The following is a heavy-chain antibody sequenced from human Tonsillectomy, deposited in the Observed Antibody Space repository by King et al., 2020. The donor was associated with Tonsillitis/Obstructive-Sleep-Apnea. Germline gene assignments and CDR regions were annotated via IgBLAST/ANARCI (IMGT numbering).Heavy chain of an antibody. CDR3: ARVTVGANEAYYYYYYMDV. CDR1: GFSLSNPGMS. J-gene: IGHJ6*03. Sequence: VTLKESGPVLVKPTETLTLTCAISGFSLSNPGMSVRWVRQPPGKALEWLAHIFPNDRKSYNTSLKSRLTISKDTSKSQVVLTMTNMDPVDTATYYCARVTVGANEAYYYYYYMDVWGKGTTVTVSS. V-gene: IGHV2-26*03. D-gene: IGHD1-26*01. CDR2: IFPNDRK.